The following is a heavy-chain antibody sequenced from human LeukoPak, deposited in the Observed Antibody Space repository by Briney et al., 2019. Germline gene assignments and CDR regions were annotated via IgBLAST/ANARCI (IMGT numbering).Heavy chain of an antibody. V-gene: IGHV1-46*01. D-gene: IGHD2-15*01. CDR1: GYTFTSDY. Sequence: ASVKVSCKASGYTFTSDYMHCVRQAPGQGLEWMGIINPSGGSTSYAQKFQGRVTMTRDTSTSTVYMELSSLRSEDTAVYYCARDYCSGGSCYRVLGAFDIWGQGTMVTVSS. CDR2: INPSGGST. CDR3: ARDYCSGGSCYRVLGAFDI. J-gene: IGHJ3*02.